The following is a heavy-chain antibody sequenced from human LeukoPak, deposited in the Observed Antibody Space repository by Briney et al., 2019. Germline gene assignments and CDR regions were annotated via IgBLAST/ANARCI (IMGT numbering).Heavy chain of an antibody. Sequence: GGSLRLSCAASGFTFSSYSMNWVRQAPGKGLEWVSSISSSSSYIYYADSVKGRFTISRDNAKNSLYLQMNSLRAEDTAVYYCARDTEAAGIDYFDYWGQGTLVTVSS. D-gene: IGHD6-13*01. J-gene: IGHJ4*02. V-gene: IGHV3-21*01. CDR2: ISSSSSYI. CDR1: GFTFSSYS. CDR3: ARDTEAAGIDYFDY.